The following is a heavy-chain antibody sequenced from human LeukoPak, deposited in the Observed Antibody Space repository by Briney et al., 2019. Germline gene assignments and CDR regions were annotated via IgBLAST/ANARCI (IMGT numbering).Heavy chain of an antibody. CDR2: IIPIFGTA. V-gene: IGHV1-69*13. D-gene: IGHD4-17*01. CDR1: GGTFSSYA. J-gene: IGHJ6*02. CDR3: ARDLKYDYGDRLGYYGMDV. Sequence: SVKVSCKATGGTFSSYAISWVRQAPGQGLEWMGGIIPIFGTANYAQKFQGRVTITADESTSTAYMELSSLRSEDTAVYYCARDLKYDYGDRLGYYGMDVWGQGTTVTVSS.